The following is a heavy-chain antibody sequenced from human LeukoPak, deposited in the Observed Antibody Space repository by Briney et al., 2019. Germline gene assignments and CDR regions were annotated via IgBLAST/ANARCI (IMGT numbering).Heavy chain of an antibody. CDR3: AKDSYGMDV. V-gene: IGHV3-30*18. CDR2: ISYDGGNK. Sequence: PGRSLSLSCAASGFMFSTYDMHWVRQAPGKGLEWVAVISYDGGNKYYVDSVKGRFTISRGNSENTVYLQMNSVRGDDTAVYYCAKDSYGMDVWGQGTTVTVSS. J-gene: IGHJ6*02. CDR1: GFMFSTYD.